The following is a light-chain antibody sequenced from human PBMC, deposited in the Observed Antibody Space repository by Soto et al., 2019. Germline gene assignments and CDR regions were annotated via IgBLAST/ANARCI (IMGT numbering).Light chain of an antibody. V-gene: IGKV3-11*01. CDR3: QQRSDWPWT. Sequence: EILLTQSPATLSLSPGERATLSCRASQSVSSYLAWYQQKPGQAPRLLMYEASTRATGIPARFSGGGSGTDFTLTISSLAPEDFAVYYCQQRSDWPWTFGQGTKVDIK. CDR2: EAS. J-gene: IGKJ1*01. CDR1: QSVSSY.